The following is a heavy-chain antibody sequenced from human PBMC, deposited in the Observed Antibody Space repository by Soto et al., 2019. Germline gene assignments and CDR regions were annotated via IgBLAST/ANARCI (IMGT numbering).Heavy chain of an antibody. J-gene: IGHJ6*02. CDR2: MYNTGST. D-gene: IGHD2-21*02. CDR3: ARDLWGYCGTDCYPLDV. CDR1: GGSISSSSYY. V-gene: IGHV4-61*01. Sequence: SETLSLTCTVSGGSISSSSYYWGWIRRPPGKGLEWIGYMYNTGSTVYNPSFKSRVTISVDTSKNQFSLKLNSVTAADTAVYYCARDLWGYCGTDCYPLDVWGQAPTVTVSS.